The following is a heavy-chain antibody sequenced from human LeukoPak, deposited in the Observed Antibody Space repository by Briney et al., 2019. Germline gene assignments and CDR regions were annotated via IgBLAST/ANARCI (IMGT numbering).Heavy chain of an antibody. Sequence: PGGSLRLSCAASGFTFSIYSMNWVRQAPGKGLEWVSSISSSSSYIYYADSVKGRFTISRDNAKNSLYLQMNSLRAEDTAVYYCARELMRIAVAGGDYWGQGTLVTVSS. CDR1: GFTFSIYS. CDR3: ARELMRIAVAGGDY. J-gene: IGHJ4*02. CDR2: ISSSSSYI. D-gene: IGHD6-19*01. V-gene: IGHV3-21*01.